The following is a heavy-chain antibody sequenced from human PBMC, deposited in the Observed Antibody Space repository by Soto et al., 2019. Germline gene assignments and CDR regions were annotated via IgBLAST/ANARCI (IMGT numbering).Heavy chain of an antibody. V-gene: IGHV1-2*02. CDR1: GNTFSGYY. J-gene: IGHJ4*02. CDR3: ARDREGYLDF. CDR2: ISPNSGVT. Sequence: EASVKVSCKASGNTFSGYYVHWVRQAPGQGLEWMGWISPNSGVTSYAQKFQGGVTMTRDTSISTVYMELNRLRSDDTAVYYCARDREGYLDFWVQGALVTVSS.